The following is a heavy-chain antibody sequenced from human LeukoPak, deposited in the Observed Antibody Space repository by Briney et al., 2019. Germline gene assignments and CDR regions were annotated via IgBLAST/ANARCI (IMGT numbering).Heavy chain of an antibody. Sequence: HPGGSLRLSCAASGFTFSLHRIHWVRQVPGKGLEWISWIETDATRTGYVASVRGRFTISRDNSKSTLYLEMNSLRAEDTAVYYCAKGASRIQLWSDNNWYYFNYWGQGTLVTVSS. CDR3: AKGASRIQLWSDNNWYYFNY. D-gene: IGHD5-18*01. J-gene: IGHJ4*02. V-gene: IGHV3-74*01. CDR1: GFTFSLHR. CDR2: IETDATRT.